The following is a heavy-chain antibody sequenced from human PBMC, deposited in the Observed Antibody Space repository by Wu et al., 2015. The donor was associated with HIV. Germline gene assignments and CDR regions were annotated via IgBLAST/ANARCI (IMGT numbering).Heavy chain of an antibody. CDR1: GDGFTSYA. CDR2: IIPIFGTA. CDR3: ARDWGMTTVTTRSPHWFDP. D-gene: IGHD4-11*01. Sequence: QAQLVQFGANMKKPGSSVKVTCKASGDGFTSYAVSWVRQAPGQGLEWMGGIIPIFGTANYAQKFQGRVTITADESTSTAYMELSSLRSEDTAVYYCARDWGMTTVTTRSPHWFDPWGQGTLVTVSS. V-gene: IGHV1-69*12. J-gene: IGHJ5*02.